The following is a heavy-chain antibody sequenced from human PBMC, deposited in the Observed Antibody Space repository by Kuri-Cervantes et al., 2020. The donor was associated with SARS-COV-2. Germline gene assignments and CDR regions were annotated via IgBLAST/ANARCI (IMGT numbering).Heavy chain of an antibody. CDR3: ARDIPSFNWNYHPPYYYYYMDV. Sequence: SQTLSLTCAVYGGSFSGYYWSWIRQPPGKGLEWIGEINHSGSTNYNPSLKSRVTISVDTSKNQFSLKLSSVTAADTAVYYCARDIPSFNWNYHPPYYYYYMDVWGKGNTVNVSS. V-gene: IGHV4-34*01. D-gene: IGHD1-7*01. CDR2: INHSGST. CDR1: GGSFSGYY. J-gene: IGHJ6*03.